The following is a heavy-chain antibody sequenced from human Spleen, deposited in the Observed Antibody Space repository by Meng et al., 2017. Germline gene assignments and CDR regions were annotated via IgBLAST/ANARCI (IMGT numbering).Heavy chain of an antibody. V-gene: IGHV3-73*01. J-gene: IGHJ3*02. CDR2: IVTKTKNYAT. Sequence: LVEAGGGLVQPGGSLKLSCAASGFLFSGSDIHWVRQASGKGLEWVGRIVTKTKNYATAYAASVRGRFTISRDDSLTTAYLQMNSLRSEDTALYYCTVYITGHIWGRGTMVTVSS. CDR1: GFLFSGSD. CDR3: TVYITGHI. D-gene: IGHD6-19*01.